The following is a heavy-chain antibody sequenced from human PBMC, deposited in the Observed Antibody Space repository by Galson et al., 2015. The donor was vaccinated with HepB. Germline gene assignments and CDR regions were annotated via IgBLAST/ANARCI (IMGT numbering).Heavy chain of an antibody. D-gene: IGHD4-17*01. CDR1: GFTFSRYY. CDR3: ATDYGDYLDAFDI. J-gene: IGHJ3*02. CDR2: ITGDGNFA. Sequence: SLRLSCAASGFTFSRYYMHWVRQAPGKGLVWVSRITGDGNFANYADSVKGRFTISRDNGKNTLYLQMNSLTAEDTAMYYCATDYGDYLDAFDIWGQGTMVTVSS. V-gene: IGHV3-74*01.